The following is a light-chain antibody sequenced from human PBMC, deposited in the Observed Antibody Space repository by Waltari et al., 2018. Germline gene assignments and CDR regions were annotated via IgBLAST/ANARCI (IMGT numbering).Light chain of an antibody. CDR2: EVN. Sequence: QSALTQPPSASGSLGQSVTISCTGISSDVGGYVYVSWYQQHPGKAPKVIIYEVNKRPAGVAGRFSGSRSGNTASLTVSGLQAEDEADYYCSSYAGSNRVFGGGTRLTVL. CDR1: SSDVGGYVY. CDR3: SSYAGSNRV. J-gene: IGLJ3*02. V-gene: IGLV2-8*01.